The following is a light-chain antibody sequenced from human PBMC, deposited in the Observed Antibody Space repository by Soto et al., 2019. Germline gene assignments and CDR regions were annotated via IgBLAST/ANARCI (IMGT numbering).Light chain of an antibody. V-gene: IGKV1-9*01. CDR1: QGISTY. J-gene: IGKJ1*01. CDR3: QQYNGYSTWT. CDR2: AAS. Sequence: IQLTQYQSSLSASVGDRVSVTCRASQGISTYLAWYQQKPGKAPKLLIYAASSLQSGVPSRFSGSGSGTEFTLTISSLQPDDFATYYCQQYNGYSTWTFGQGTKVDIK.